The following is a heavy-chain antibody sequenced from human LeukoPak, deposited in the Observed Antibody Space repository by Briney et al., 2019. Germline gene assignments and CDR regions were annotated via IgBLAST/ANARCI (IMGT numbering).Heavy chain of an antibody. J-gene: IGHJ4*02. D-gene: IGHD1-26*01. V-gene: IGHV3-7*01. CDR3: ARRVVGGTDYFDY. CDR1: GFAFSGYW. CDR2: IKEDGSEK. Sequence: GGSLRLSCAASGFAFSGYWMTWVRQAPGKGLEWVANIKEDGSEKYYVDSVKGRFTISRDNAKNSLYLQMSSLRAEDTAVYYCARRVVGGTDYFDYWGQGTLVTVSS.